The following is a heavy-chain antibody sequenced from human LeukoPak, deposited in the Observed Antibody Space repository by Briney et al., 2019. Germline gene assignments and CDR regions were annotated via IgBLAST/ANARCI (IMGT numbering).Heavy chain of an antibody. Sequence: PGGSLRLSCAASGFTFSNYAMSWVRQAPGKGLEWVSGISSSGGSTNSADSVKGRFTISRDNSKNTVYLQMNSLRAEDTAIYYCAKDHRGGYNFRVGAFDIWGQGTMVTVPS. J-gene: IGHJ3*02. V-gene: IGHV3-23*01. CDR2: ISSSGGST. CDR1: GFTFSNYA. D-gene: IGHD5-24*01. CDR3: AKDHRGGYNFRVGAFDI.